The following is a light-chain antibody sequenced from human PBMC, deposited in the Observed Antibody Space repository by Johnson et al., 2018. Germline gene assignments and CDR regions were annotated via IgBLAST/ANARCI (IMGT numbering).Light chain of an antibody. CDR1: SSNIGNNY. J-gene: IGLJ1*01. CDR2: ENN. V-gene: IGLV1-51*02. CDR3: GTWDSSLRAVNV. Sequence: QSVLTQPPSVSAAPGQKVTISCSGSSSNIGNNYVSWYQQLPGTAPKLLIYENNKRPSGIPDRLSGSNSGTAATLGITGLQTGDEADYYCGTWDSSLRAVNVFGTGTKVTVL.